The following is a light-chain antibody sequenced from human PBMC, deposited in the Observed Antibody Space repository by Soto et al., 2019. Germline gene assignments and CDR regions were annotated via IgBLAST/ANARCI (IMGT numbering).Light chain of an antibody. J-gene: IGLJ2*01. CDR1: TGAVTSGHY. CDR3: LLSYSGARSYVV. CDR2: DTS. V-gene: IGLV7-46*01. Sequence: QAVVTQEPSLTVSPGGTVTLTCGSSTGAVTSGHYPYWFQQKPGQAPRTLIYDTSNKHSWTPARFSGSLLGGKAALTLSGAQPEDEAEYYCLLSYSGARSYVVFGGGPSSPS.